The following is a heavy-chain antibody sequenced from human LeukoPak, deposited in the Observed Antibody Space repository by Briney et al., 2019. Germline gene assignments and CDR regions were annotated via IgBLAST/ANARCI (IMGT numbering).Heavy chain of an antibody. CDR3: TRVSGYDYVGEYYYGMDV. D-gene: IGHD5-12*01. CDR2: VKGKTDGGTT. J-gene: IGHJ6*02. V-gene: IGHV3-15*01. Sequence: GGSLRLSCAASGFSFSGAWMSWVRQAPGKGLEWVGRVKGKTDGGTTDYAAPVRGRFTISRDDSKNTLYLQMNSLKIEDTAVYYCTRVSGYDYVGEYYYGMDVWGQGTTVTVSS. CDR1: GFSFSGAW.